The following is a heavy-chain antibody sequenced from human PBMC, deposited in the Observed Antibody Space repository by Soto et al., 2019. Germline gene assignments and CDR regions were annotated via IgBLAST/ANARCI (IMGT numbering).Heavy chain of an antibody. V-gene: IGHV3-74*01. J-gene: IGHJ4*02. D-gene: IGHD3-10*01. CDR2: IKSDESTT. Sequence: EVQLVESGGGLVQPGSSLRLSCGASGCIFTDYWIHWVRQAPGKGLVWVSRIKSDESTTNYADSVWGRLTISRDNAKNTVYLQINSLRAEDTAVYYCARGARNYYYFDYWGQGTLVTVSS. CDR3: ARGARNYYYFDY. CDR1: GCIFTDYW.